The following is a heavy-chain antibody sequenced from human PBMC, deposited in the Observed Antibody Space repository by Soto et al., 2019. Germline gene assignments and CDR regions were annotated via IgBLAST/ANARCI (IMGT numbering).Heavy chain of an antibody. CDR3: AKYGLYSFDY. CDR2: IHYNGNT. V-gene: IGHV4-59*01. J-gene: IGHJ4*02. CDR1: GGSLSPYY. Sequence: QVQLQESGPGLVKPSETLSLTCSVSGGSLSPYYWSWIRQPPGKGLELIGYIHYNGNTKYNPSLKSRLTISVDTSKNQFSLRQSAVTAADTALYYCAKYGLYSFDYWGQGILVTVSS. D-gene: IGHD2-21*01.